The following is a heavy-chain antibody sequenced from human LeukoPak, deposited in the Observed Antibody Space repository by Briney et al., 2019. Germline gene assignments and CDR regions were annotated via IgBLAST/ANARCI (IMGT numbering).Heavy chain of an antibody. V-gene: IGHV3-30*02. J-gene: IGHJ4*02. CDR2: IRYDGSNK. Sequence: PGGSLRLSCAASGFTFSSYGMHWVRQAPGKGLEWVAFIRYDGSNKYYADSVKGRFTISRDNSKNTLYLQMNSLRAEDTAVYYCAKDRYYGSGSYYSGYWGQGTLVTVSS. D-gene: IGHD3-10*01. CDR1: GFTFSSYG. CDR3: AKDRYYGSGSYYSGY.